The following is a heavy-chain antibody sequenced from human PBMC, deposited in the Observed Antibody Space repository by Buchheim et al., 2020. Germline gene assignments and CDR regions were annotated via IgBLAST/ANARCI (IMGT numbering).Heavy chain of an antibody. V-gene: IGHV3-30*19. CDR3: ARGDRWLRAGYYGMDV. D-gene: IGHD5-24*01. Sequence: QMELVESGGGVVQPGMSLKLSCAASGFTFSSYGMHWVRQTPGKGLEWVAVIRYDGVKKDYSDSVKGRFTISRDNSKNTLYLQMNSLRAEDTAVYYCARGDRWLRAGYYGMDVWGQGTT. CDR1: GFTFSSYG. CDR2: IRYDGVKK. J-gene: IGHJ6*02.